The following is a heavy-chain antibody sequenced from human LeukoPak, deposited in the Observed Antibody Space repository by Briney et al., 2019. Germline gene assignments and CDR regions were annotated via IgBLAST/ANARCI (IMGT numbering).Heavy chain of an antibody. CDR1: GYTFTGYY. Sequence: ASVKVSCKASGYTFTGYYMHWARQAPGQGLEWMGWINPNSGGTNYAQKFQGRVTMTRGTSISTAYMELSRLRSDDTAVYYCARNTQLWLNFDYWGQGTLVTVSS. J-gene: IGHJ4*02. CDR3: ARNTQLWLNFDY. D-gene: IGHD5-18*01. CDR2: INPNSGGT. V-gene: IGHV1-2*02.